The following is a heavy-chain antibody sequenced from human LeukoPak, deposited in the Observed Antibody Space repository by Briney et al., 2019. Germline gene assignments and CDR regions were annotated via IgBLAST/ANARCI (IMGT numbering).Heavy chain of an antibody. D-gene: IGHD5-24*01. CDR2: ISYDGSNK. CDR3: AKFQGGYNVGDAFDM. J-gene: IGHJ3*02. CDR1: GFTFSSYG. Sequence: GRSLRLSCAATGFTFSSYGMHWVRQAPGKGLEWVAVISYDGSNKFYADSVKGRFTISRDNSKNTLYLQMNSLTAEDTAVYYCAKFQGGYNVGDAFDMWGQGTMVTVSS. V-gene: IGHV3-30*18.